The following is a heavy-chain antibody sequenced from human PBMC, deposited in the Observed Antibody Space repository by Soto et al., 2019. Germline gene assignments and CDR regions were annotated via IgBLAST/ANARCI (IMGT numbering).Heavy chain of an antibody. CDR2: ISYDGSNK. D-gene: IGHD3-22*01. CDR3: AKDLLKLIVVASPQKPHYYYYYGMDV. J-gene: IGHJ6*02. Sequence: PGGSLRLSCAASGFTFSSYGMHWVRQAPGKGLEWVAVISYDGSNKYYADSVKGRFTISRDNSKNTLYLQMNSLRAEDTAVYYCAKDLLKLIVVASPQKPHYYYYYGMDVWGQGTTVTVSS. CDR1: GFTFSSYG. V-gene: IGHV3-30*18.